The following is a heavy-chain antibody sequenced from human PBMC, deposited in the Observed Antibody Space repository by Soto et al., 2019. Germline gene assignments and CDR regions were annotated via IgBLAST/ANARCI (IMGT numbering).Heavy chain of an antibody. CDR3: ARWNVQHDSYGYF. Sequence: VHLVESGGGVVQPGRSLRLSCAASGFTFSSYPMHWLRQAPGKGLEWVALLSYDGGDKYYADSVKGRFSISRDNSQNTLYLQMNTLRAEDTDVYYCARWNVQHDSYGYFWGQGTLVTVSS. D-gene: IGHD5-18*01. CDR1: GFTFSSYP. CDR2: LSYDGGDK. V-gene: IGHV3-30-3*01. J-gene: IGHJ4*02.